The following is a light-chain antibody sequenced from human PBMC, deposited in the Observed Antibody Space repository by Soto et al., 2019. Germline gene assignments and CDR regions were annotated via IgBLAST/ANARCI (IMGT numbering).Light chain of an antibody. J-gene: IGKJ4*01. CDR2: GAS. Sequence: IVLTQSPGTLSLSPGERATLSCRASQSVTSNYLAWYQQKPGQAPWLLIFGASIRATGLPDRFSGSGSGTDFTLTISRLEPEDFAVYYCQQYHTWPITFGGGTKVEIK. V-gene: IGKV3-20*01. CDR3: QQYHTWPIT. CDR1: QSVTSNY.